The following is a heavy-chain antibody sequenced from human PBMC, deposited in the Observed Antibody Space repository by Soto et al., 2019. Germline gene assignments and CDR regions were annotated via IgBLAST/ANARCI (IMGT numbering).Heavy chain of an antibody. V-gene: IGHV4-59*01. CDR1: GGSISSYY. Sequence: SETLSLTCTVSGGSISSYYWSWIRQPPGKGLEWIGYIYYSGSTNYNPSLKSRVTISVDTSKNPLSLKLSSVTAADTAVYYCARDLDNSSGWYRNFDYWGQGTLVTVSA. D-gene: IGHD6-19*01. J-gene: IGHJ4*02. CDR2: IYYSGST. CDR3: ARDLDNSSGWYRNFDY.